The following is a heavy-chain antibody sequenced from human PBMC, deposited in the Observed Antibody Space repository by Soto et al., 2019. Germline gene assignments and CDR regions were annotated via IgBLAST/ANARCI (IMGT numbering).Heavy chain of an antibody. J-gene: IGHJ6*03. CDR3: ARLLPSYYYYYYMDV. Sequence: SVKVSCKASGGTFSSYTISWVRQAPGQGLEWMGRIIPILGIANYAQKFQGRVTMTRNTSISTAYMELSSLRSEDTAVYYCARLLPSYYYYYYMDVWGKGTTVTVSS. CDR1: GGTFSSYT. CDR2: IIPILGIA. V-gene: IGHV1-69*02.